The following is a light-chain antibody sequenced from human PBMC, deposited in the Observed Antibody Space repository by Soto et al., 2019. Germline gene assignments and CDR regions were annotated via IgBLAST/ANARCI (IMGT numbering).Light chain of an antibody. CDR2: KAS. CDR3: QQYYDYSWT. Sequence: VQMTQSPSTLSASVGDRVTITCRASQNIGDWLAWFQQKPGRAPKLLLYKASNLESGVPSTLSGSASGTEFTLTISSLQPADFATYYCQQYYDYSWTFGQGTKVDIK. J-gene: IGKJ1*01. V-gene: IGKV1-5*03. CDR1: QNIGDW.